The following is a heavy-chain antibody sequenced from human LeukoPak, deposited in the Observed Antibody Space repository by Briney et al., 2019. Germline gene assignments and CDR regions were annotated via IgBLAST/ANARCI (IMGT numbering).Heavy chain of an antibody. D-gene: IGHD4-17*01. CDR2: ISAGADST. CDR1: AFPFSSYA. J-gene: IGHJ5*01. V-gene: IGHV3-23*01. Sequence: GGPLRLSCSASAFPFSSYAMSWVPPPPGKGLEWVSAISAGADSTYYADSVQGQFTISRDNSKNTLFLQMSGLRAEDTAVYFCARGAYGDYDSWGQGTLVTVSS. CDR3: ARGAYGDYDS.